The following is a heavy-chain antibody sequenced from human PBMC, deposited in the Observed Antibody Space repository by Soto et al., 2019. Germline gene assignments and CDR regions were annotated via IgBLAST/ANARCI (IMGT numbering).Heavy chain of an antibody. V-gene: IGHV4-30-4*01. J-gene: IGHJ4*02. CDR1: GGSVTSDEDY. D-gene: IGHD5-18*01. CDR2: ISNSGST. CDR3: AAESGSTYGYFDH. Sequence: SETLSLTCTVSGGSVTSDEDYWTWIRQSPGKGLEWIGYISNSGSTGYNPSLKTRLSMSVDRSKNQFTLRLTSVTAADTAVYFCAAESGSTYGYFDHWGQGTQVTVSS.